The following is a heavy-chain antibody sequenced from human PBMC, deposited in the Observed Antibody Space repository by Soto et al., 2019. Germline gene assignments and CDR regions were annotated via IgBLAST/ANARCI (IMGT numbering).Heavy chain of an antibody. Sequence: QVQLVQSGAEVKKPGSSVKVSCKASGGTFSSYAISWVRQAPGQGLEWMGGIIPIFGTANYAQKFQGRVRITADESTSTAYMELSSLRSEDTAVYYCAIVDLAYCGGDCYYNWFDPWGQGTLVTVSS. CDR1: GGTFSSYA. CDR2: IIPIFGTA. CDR3: AIVDLAYCGGDCYYNWFDP. J-gene: IGHJ5*02. V-gene: IGHV1-69*01. D-gene: IGHD2-21*02.